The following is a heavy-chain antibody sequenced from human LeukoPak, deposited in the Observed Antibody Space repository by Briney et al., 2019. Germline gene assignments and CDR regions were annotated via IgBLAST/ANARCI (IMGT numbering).Heavy chain of an antibody. CDR3: ARGSWFGGYPHPKFDP. CDR2: ISSSSSYI. V-gene: IGHV3-21*01. J-gene: IGHJ5*02. Sequence: GGSLRLSCAASGFTFSSYSMTWVRQAPGKGLEWVSSISSSSSYIYYADSVKGRFTISRDNAKNSLYLQMNSLRAEDTAVYYCARGSWFGGYPHPKFDPWGQGTLVTVSS. CDR1: GFTFSSYS. D-gene: IGHD3-10*01.